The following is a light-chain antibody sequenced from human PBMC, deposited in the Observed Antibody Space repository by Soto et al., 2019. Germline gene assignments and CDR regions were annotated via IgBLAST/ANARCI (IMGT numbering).Light chain of an antibody. CDR2: EGS. Sequence: QSVLTQPASVSGSPGQSITISCTGSSSDVGNYNLVSWYQQHPGKAPNLIIYEGSKRPSGISYRFSGSKSGNTASLTVSGLQAEDEADYYCCSYAGSSIFYVFGSGTKVTVL. J-gene: IGLJ1*01. CDR3: CSYAGSSIFYV. V-gene: IGLV2-23*01. CDR1: SSDVGNYNL.